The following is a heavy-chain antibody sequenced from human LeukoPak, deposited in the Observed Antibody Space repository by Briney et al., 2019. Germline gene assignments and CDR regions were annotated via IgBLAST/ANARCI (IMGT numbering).Heavy chain of an antibody. J-gene: IGHJ4*02. CDR3: ASLQQHG. Sequence: GGSLRLSCAASGLTFSNYGSHWVRQAPGKGLEWVAVIWYDGSNKYYADSVKGRFTISRDNSKNTLYLQMNSLRAEDTAVYYCASLQQHGWGQGTLVTVSS. CDR1: GLTFSNYG. D-gene: IGHD6-13*01. V-gene: IGHV3-33*01. CDR2: IWYDGSNK.